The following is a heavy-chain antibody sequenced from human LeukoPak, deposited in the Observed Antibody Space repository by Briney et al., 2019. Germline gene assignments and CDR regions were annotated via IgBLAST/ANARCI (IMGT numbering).Heavy chain of an antibody. Sequence: SETLSLTCTVSGGSISSYYWSWIRQPPGKGLEWIGYIYYSGSTNYNPSLKSRVTISVDTSKNQFSLKLSSVTAADTAVYYCARVGVKGYFDYWGQGTLVTVSS. J-gene: IGHJ4*02. V-gene: IGHV4-59*12. CDR1: GGSISSYY. CDR3: ARVGVKGYFDY. CDR2: IYYSGST. D-gene: IGHD2-8*01.